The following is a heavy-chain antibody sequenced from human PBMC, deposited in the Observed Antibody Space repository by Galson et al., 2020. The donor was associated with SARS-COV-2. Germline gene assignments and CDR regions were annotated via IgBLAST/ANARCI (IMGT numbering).Heavy chain of an antibody. CDR2: IIPIFGTA. CDR3: ARDIPGWAVAHY. J-gene: IGHJ4*02. Sequence: VKVSCKASGGTFSSYAISWVRQAPGQGLEWMGGIIPIFGTANYAQKFQGRVTITADESTSTAYMELSSLRSEDTAVYYCARDIPGWAVAHYWGQGTLVTVSS. V-gene: IGHV1-69*13. CDR1: GGTFSSYA. D-gene: IGHD6-19*01.